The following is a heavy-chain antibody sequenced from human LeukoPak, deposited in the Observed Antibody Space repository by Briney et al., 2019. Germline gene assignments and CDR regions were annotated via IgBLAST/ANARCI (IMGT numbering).Heavy chain of an antibody. V-gene: IGHV4-59*01. J-gene: IGHJ2*01. D-gene: IGHD3-22*01. CDR3: ARLYYYDSSSPVVYFEL. CDR1: GGSISNYY. CDR2: IYYSGST. Sequence: SETLFLTCTFSGGSISNYYWSWIRQPPGKGLEWIGYIYYSGSTNYNPSLKSRVTISVDTSKNQFSLKLSSVTAADTAVYYCARLYYYDSSSPVVYFELWGRGTLVTVSS.